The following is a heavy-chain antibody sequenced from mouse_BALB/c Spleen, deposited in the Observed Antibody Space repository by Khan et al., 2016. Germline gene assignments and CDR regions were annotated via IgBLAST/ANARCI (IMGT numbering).Heavy chain of an antibody. V-gene: IGHV1-80*01. Sequence: QVQLQQPGAELVRPGSSVKISCKASGYAFSSYWMNWVKRRPGQGLEWIGQIYPGDGDTKYNGKFKGKAKLTADKSSSTVYMQLSSLTSEDSAVYFCANYGNFDYWGQGTTLTVSS. J-gene: IGHJ2*01. CDR1: GYAFSSYW. D-gene: IGHD2-1*01. CDR3: ANYGNFDY. CDR2: IYPGDGDT.